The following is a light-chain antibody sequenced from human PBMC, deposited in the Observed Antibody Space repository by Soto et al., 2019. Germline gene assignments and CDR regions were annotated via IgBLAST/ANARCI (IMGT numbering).Light chain of an antibody. CDR3: CSYAGSYSYV. J-gene: IGLJ1*01. CDR2: DVS. CDR1: KYVGGYNY. Sequence: RSSLHPVSRGPCEISPTFFPWNNKYVGGYNYVSWYQQHPGKAPKLMIYDVSKRPSGVPDRFSGSKSGNTASLTISGLQAEDEADYYCCSYAGSYSYVFGTGTKVTVL. V-gene: IGLV2-11*01.